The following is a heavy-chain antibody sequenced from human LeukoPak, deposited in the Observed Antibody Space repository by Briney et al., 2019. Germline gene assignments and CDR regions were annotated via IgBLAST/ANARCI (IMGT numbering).Heavy chain of an antibody. J-gene: IGHJ6*02. V-gene: IGHV3-9*01. D-gene: IGHD2-2*01. Sequence: GRSLRLSCAASGFTFDDYAMHWVRQAPGKGLEWVSGISWNSGSIGYADSVKGRFTISRDNAKNSLYLQMNSLRAEDTALYYCAKDIGYCSITSRFGGDYYYGMDVWGQGTTVTVSS. CDR1: GFTFDDYA. CDR3: AKDIGYCSITSRFGGDYYYGMDV. CDR2: ISWNSGSI.